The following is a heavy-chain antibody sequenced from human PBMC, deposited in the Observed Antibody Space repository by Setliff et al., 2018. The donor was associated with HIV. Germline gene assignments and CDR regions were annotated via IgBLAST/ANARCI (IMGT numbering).Heavy chain of an antibody. CDR3: ARGSYGSVLL. Sequence: SQTLSLPCAISGDSVSSNNAAWNWIRQSPFRGLEWLGRTYFRAKWYFDYAVSVKSRIIINPDTSKNQFSLHLNSVTPEDTAVYYCARGSYGSVLLWGQGSLVTVSS. CDR1: GDSVSSNNAA. J-gene: IGHJ4*02. CDR2: TYFRAKWYF. D-gene: IGHD6-19*01. V-gene: IGHV6-1*01.